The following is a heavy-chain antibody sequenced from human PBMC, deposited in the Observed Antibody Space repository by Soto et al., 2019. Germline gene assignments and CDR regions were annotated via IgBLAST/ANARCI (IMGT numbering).Heavy chain of an antibody. V-gene: IGHV1-3*05. CDR1: GYTFTKYA. CDR3: ARGQWLGVDY. J-gene: IGHJ4*02. CDR2: INAGNGNT. Sequence: QVQLVQSGAEEKKPGASVKISCKASGYTFTKYAMHWVRQAPGQSLEWMGWINAGNGNTKYSQKFQGRVTITRDTSASTAYMELSNLRSEDTAVYYCARGQWLGVDYWGQGTLVTVSS. D-gene: IGHD6-19*01.